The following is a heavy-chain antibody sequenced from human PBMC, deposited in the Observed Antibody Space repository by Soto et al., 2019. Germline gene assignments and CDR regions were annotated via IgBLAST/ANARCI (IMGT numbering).Heavy chain of an antibody. CDR2: ISSSGSTI. CDR1: GFTFSSYE. CDR3: AREGPLDEYYYDSTGYYFDY. J-gene: IGHJ4*02. D-gene: IGHD3-22*01. Sequence: EVQLVESGGGLVQPGGSLRLSCAASGFTFSSYEMNWVRQAPGKGLEWVSYISSSGSTIYYADSVKGRFTISRDNAKNSLYLQMNSLRAEDTAVYYCAREGPLDEYYYDSTGYYFDYWGQGTLVTVSS. V-gene: IGHV3-48*03.